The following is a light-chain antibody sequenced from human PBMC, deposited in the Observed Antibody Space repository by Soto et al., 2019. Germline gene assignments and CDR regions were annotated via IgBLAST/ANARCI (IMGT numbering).Light chain of an antibody. V-gene: IGKV3-20*01. Sequence: VVTQSPGTLCLSPGERATRSGRASQMVRSSYVAWYQQEPGQAHLPLSYRAFSTATGIPDRLSGSGAGTAFTPTTSRLEPEDLAVYYCQQYASPPRPFGQGTKVDIK. CDR3: QQYASPPRP. J-gene: IGKJ1*01. CDR2: RAF. CDR1: QMVRSSY.